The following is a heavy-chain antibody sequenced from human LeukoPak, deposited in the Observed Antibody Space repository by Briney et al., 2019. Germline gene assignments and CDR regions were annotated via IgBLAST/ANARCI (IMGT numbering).Heavy chain of an antibody. V-gene: IGHV3-23*01. D-gene: IGHD1-26*01. CDR2: ISGSGSIT. J-gene: IGHJ4*02. CDR3: AKVGSGRSFDY. CDR1: GFTFSTYA. Sequence: GGSLRLSCAASGFTFSTYAMSWVRQAPGKGLEWVSSISGSGSITYYADSVKGRFTISRDNPKNTLYLQMNSLRAEDTAVYYCAKVGSGRSFDYWGQGTLVPVSS.